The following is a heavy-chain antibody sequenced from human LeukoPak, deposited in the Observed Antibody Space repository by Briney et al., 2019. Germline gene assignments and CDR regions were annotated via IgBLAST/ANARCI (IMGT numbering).Heavy chain of an antibody. D-gene: IGHD2-2*02. CDR3: ASWLVVPAAIDY. Sequence: SETLSLTSTVSGGSISSGDYYWSWIRQPPGKGLEWIGYIYYSGTTFYNPSLKSRVIISLDTSKNQSSLRLSSVTAADTAVYYCASWLVVPAAIDYWGQGTLVTVSS. V-gene: IGHV4-30-4*01. J-gene: IGHJ4*02. CDR1: GGSISSGDYY. CDR2: IYYSGTT.